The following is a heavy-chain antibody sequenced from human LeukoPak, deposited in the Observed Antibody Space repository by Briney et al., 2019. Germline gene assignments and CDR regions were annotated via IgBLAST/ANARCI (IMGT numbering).Heavy chain of an antibody. CDR3: ARLTYGDI. Sequence: SETLSLTCSVSGGFNTHYYWSWIRQPPGKGLEWIGYIYHSGSTKYNPSLKNRVTMSVDTSKNQFSLRLSSVTAADTAVYYCARLTYGDIWGQGTMVTVSS. J-gene: IGHJ3*02. D-gene: IGHD2-8*01. CDR2: IYHSGST. CDR1: GGFNTHYY. V-gene: IGHV4-59*08.